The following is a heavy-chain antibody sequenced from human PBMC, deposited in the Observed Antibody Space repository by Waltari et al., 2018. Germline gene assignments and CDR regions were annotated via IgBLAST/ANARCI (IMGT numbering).Heavy chain of an antibody. CDR2: IQANSGSE. CDR1: GYTFTGYY. CDR3: ARDQSMTNYYYGMDV. Sequence: QVQLMQSGAEVKKPGASVKVSCKASGYTFTGYYIHWVRQTPGQGLEWMGRIQANSGSEKLAQKFQGRGHMTRDTSTSTVYLELSRLTFDDTAVYYCARDQSMTNYYYGMDVWGQGTTVTVS. J-gene: IGHJ6*02. V-gene: IGHV1-2*06.